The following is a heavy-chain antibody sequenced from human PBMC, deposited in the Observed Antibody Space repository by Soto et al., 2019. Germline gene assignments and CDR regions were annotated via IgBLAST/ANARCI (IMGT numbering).Heavy chain of an antibody. Sequence: GGSLRLSCAASGFTFSSYEMNWVRQAPGKGLEWVSYISSSGSTIYYADSVKGRFTISRDNAKNSLYLQMNSLRAEDTAVYYCARTTTVVTPDYWGQGTLVTVSS. CDR2: ISSSGSTI. CDR1: GFTFSSYE. CDR3: ARTTTVVTPDY. J-gene: IGHJ4*02. D-gene: IGHD4-17*01. V-gene: IGHV3-48*03.